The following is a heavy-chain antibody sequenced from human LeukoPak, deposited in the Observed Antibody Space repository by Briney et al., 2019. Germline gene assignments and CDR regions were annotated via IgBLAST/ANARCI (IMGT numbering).Heavy chain of an antibody. V-gene: IGHV4-39*07. Sequence: SETLSLTCTVSGGSISSGASDWGWIRQPPGQGLEWIGSIYYSGSTYYNPSLKSRVTISVDTSKNQFSLKLSSVTAADTAVYYCARVRWNYYYYMDVWGTGTTVTVSS. CDR2: IYYSGST. D-gene: IGHD4-23*01. CDR3: ARVRWNYYYYMDV. J-gene: IGHJ6*03. CDR1: GGSISSGASD.